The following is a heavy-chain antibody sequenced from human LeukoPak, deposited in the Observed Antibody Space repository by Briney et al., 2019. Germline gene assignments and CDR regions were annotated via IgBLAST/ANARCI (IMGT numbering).Heavy chain of an antibody. J-gene: IGHJ4*02. D-gene: IGHD6-13*01. V-gene: IGHV3-7*01. CDR2: IKGDGSEK. Sequence: GGSLRLSCATSGFTFSRYWMNWVRQAPGKGLEWVASIKGDGSEKHYVDSVKGRFTISRDNAKNSLYLQMNSLRAEDTAVYYCASISSSWYPYYWGQGTLVTVSS. CDR1: GFTFSRYW. CDR3: ASISSSWYPYY.